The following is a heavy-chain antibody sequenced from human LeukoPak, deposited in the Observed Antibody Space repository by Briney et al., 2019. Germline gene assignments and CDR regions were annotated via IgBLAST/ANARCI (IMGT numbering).Heavy chain of an antibody. J-gene: IGHJ4*02. CDR1: GYSFSNYW. D-gene: IGHD2-2*01. CDR3: ARGRSTSCDY. CDR2: IYPDDSNT. V-gene: IGHV5-51*03. Sequence: KPGESLKISCKGSGYSFSNYWIAWVRQMPGKGLEWMGIIYPDDSNTRYSPSFQGQVTISADKSISIASLQWSSLKASDTAMYYCARGRSTSCDYWGQGTLVTVSS.